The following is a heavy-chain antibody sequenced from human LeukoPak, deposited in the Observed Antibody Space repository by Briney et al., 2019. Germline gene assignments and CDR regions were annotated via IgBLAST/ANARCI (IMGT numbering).Heavy chain of an antibody. CDR1: GGSISSYY. CDR3: ARGVFGVVIIGDYFALDY. CDR2: IYYSGST. V-gene: IGHV4-59*01. Sequence: ASETLSLTCTVSGGSISSYYWSWIRQPPGKGLEWIGYIYYSGSTNYNPCLKSRVTISVDTSKNQFSLKLSSVTAADTAVYYCARGVFGVVIIGDYFALDYWGQGTLVTVSS. D-gene: IGHD3-3*01. J-gene: IGHJ4*02.